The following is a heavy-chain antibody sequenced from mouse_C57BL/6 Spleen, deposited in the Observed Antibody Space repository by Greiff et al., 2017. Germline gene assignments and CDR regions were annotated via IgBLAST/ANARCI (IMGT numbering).Heavy chain of an antibody. J-gene: IGHJ4*01. CDR2: IYPGDGDT. Sequence: QVQLKESGAELVKPGASVKISCKASGYAFSSYWMNWVKQRPGKGLEWIGQIYPGDGDTNYNGQFKGKATLTADKSSSTAYMQLSSLTSEDSAVYFSARYYGSRYYAMDYWCQGTSVTVSS. V-gene: IGHV1-80*01. CDR3: ARYYGSRYYAMDY. D-gene: IGHD1-1*01. CDR1: GYAFSSYW.